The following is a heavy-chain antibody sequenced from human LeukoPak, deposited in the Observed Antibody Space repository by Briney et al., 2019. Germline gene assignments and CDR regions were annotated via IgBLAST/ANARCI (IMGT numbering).Heavy chain of an antibody. CDR1: GFTFSSYW. V-gene: IGHV3-74*01. CDR2: INGDGRNI. D-gene: IGHD4/OR15-4a*01. Sequence: GGSLRLSCAASGFTFSSYWMHWVRQDPRKGLVWVSRINGDGRNINYADSVRGRFTISRDNAKNTLYLQMNTLRAEDTAVYYCALDDYTIRVPQFRYWGQGTRVTVSS. CDR3: ALDDYTIRVPQFRY. J-gene: IGHJ1*01.